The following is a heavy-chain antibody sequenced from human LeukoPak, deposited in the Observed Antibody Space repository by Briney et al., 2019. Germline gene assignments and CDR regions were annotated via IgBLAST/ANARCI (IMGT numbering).Heavy chain of an antibody. D-gene: IGHD3-22*01. Sequence: GGSLGLSCAASGFTFSSYWMSWVRQAPGKGLEWVANIKQDGSEKYYVDSVKGRFTISRDNAKNSLYLQMNSLRAEDTAVYYCARESGAYDSSGYYYRDWYFDLWGRGTLVTVSS. V-gene: IGHV3-7*03. CDR3: ARESGAYDSSGYYYRDWYFDL. CDR1: GFTFSSYW. CDR2: IKQDGSEK. J-gene: IGHJ2*01.